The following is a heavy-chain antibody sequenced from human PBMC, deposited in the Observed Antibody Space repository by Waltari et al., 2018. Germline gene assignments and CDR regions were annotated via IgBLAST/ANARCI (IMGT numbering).Heavy chain of an antibody. Sequence: EVQLLESGGGLVQPGGSLRLHCTASGFTFVYYWMSWVRQAPGKGLQWVAYIKEDGSEESYLDSLKGRFTISRDDAKNSLHLQMNSLRVEDTAIYYWARVSKGIHFDYWGQGTLVTVSS. CDR3: ARVSKGIHFDY. CDR1: GFTFVYYW. J-gene: IGHJ4*02. CDR2: IKEDGSEE. V-gene: IGHV3-7*04.